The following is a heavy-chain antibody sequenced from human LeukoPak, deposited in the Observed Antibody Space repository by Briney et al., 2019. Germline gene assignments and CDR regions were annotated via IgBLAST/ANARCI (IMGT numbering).Heavy chain of an antibody. D-gene: IGHD6-6*01. J-gene: IGHJ4*02. CDR1: GGSISSSSYY. Sequence: SETLSLTCTVSGGSISSSSYYWGWIRRPPGKGLEWIGSIYYSGSTYYNPSLKSRVTISVDTSKNQFSLKLSSVTAADTAVYYCARHTSSIAARPLDYWGQGTLVTVSS. CDR3: ARHTSSIAARPLDY. CDR2: IYYSGST. V-gene: IGHV4-39*01.